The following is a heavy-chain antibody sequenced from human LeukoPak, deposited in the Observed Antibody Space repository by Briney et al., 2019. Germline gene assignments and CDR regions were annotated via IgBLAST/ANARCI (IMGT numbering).Heavy chain of an antibody. D-gene: IGHD3-10*01. Sequence: ASVKVSCKTSGYTFTSFDINWVRQATGQGLEWMGWMNPNSGNTGYAQKFQGRVTMTRNTSISTAYMELSSLRSEDTAVYYCARELSMVRETPGSPRGDYWGQGTLVTVSS. CDR2: MNPNSGNT. J-gene: IGHJ4*02. CDR3: ARELSMVRETPGSPRGDY. CDR1: GYTFTSFD. V-gene: IGHV1-8*01.